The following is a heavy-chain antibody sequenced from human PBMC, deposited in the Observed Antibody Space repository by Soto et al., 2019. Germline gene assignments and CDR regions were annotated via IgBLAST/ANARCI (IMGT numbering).Heavy chain of an antibody. J-gene: IGHJ4*02. CDR2: LFYGGTT. Sequence: KTSETLSLTCTVSGGSISGYYWTWIRQPPGKGLEWVGSLFYGGTTDYNPSLKSRLTMSLDTSKNHFSLKLGSVTAADTAVYYCARHRGPAPVYWGQGTLVTVSS. CDR3: ARHRGPAPVY. V-gene: IGHV4-39*01. CDR1: GGSISGYY. D-gene: IGHD3-10*01.